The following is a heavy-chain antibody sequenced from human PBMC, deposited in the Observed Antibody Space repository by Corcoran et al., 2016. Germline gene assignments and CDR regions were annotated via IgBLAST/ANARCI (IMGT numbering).Heavy chain of an antibody. D-gene: IGHD3-3*01. J-gene: IGHJ6*02. Sequence: QVQLQQSGPGLVKPSQTLSLTCAISGDSVSSNSAAWNWIRQSPSRGLEWLGRTYYRSKWYNDYAVSVKSRITINPDTSKNQFSLQLNSVTPEDTAGYYCARASSHSTIFGAVITHYYYYGMDGWGQGTTVNVSS. CDR1: GDSVSSNSAA. CDR3: ARASSHSTIFGAVITHYYYYGMDG. CDR2: TYYRSKWYN. V-gene: IGHV6-1*01.